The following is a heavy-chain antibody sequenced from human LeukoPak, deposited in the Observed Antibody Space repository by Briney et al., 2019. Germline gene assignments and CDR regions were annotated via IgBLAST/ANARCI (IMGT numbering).Heavy chain of an antibody. CDR1: GYTFTGXX. J-gene: IGHJ4*02. D-gene: IGHD4-17*01. CDR3: ARVRSHGLYGDIDY. V-gene: IGHV1-2*02. Sequence: ASVKVSCKXSGYTFTGXXXXXXXXXPXXGXXXXXXXNPNSXGTNYAQKXXGRVTXXRDTSISTAYMELSRLRSDDTAVYYCARVRSHGLYGDIDYWGQGTLVTVSS. CDR2: XNPNSXGT.